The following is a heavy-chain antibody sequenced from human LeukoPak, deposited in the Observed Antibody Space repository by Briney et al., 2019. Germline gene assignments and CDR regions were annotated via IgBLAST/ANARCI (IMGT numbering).Heavy chain of an antibody. D-gene: IGHD2-15*01. CDR2: INGDGSTT. J-gene: IGHJ4*02. Sequence: GGSLRLSCAASGFTFSSYWMHWVRQAPGKGLVWVSRINGDGSTTTYADSVKGRFTISRDNAKNTLYLQMNSLRADDTAVYYCALRGVGVPHFSYWGQGTLVTVSS. CDR1: GFTFSSYW. CDR3: ALRGVGVPHFSY. V-gene: IGHV3-74*01.